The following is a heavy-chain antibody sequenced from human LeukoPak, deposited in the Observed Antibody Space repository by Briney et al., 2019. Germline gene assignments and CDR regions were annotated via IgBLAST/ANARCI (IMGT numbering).Heavy chain of an antibody. CDR1: GFTFSNYN. CDR3: ARDPFCTNGVCLFDY. CDR2: ISSSSSDI. D-gene: IGHD2-8*01. V-gene: IGHV3-21*01. J-gene: IGHJ4*02. Sequence: GGTLRLSCAASGFTFSNYNMNWVRQAPGKGLEWVSSISSSSSDIYYADSVKGRFTISRDNAKNSLYLQMNRLRAEDTAVYYCARDPFCTNGVCLFDYWGQGTLVTVSS.